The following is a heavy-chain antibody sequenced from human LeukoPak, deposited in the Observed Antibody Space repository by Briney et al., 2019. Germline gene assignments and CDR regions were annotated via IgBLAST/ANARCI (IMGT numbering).Heavy chain of an antibody. CDR2: IGGGGEST. D-gene: IGHD1-26*01. J-gene: IGHJ4*02. CDR3: AKVLSGSQDY. V-gene: IGHV3-23*01. Sequence: GGSLRLSCAASGFTFGSYAMSWVRQAPGKGLEWVSTIGGGGESTYYADSAKGRFTNSKDNSKNTVYLQMNSLRAEDTAVYYCAKVLSGSQDYWGPGNLGTVFS. CDR1: GFTFGSYA.